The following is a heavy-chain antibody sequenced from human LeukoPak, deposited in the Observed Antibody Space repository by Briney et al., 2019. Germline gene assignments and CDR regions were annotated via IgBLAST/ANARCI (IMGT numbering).Heavy chain of an antibody. CDR3: ARGGVAGTFDY. CDR2: IWYDGSNK. V-gene: IGHV3-33*01. Sequence: PGWSLRLSCAASGFTFSSYGMHWVRQAPGKGLEWVAVIWYDGSNKYYADSVKGRFTISRDNSKNTLYLQMNSLRAEDTAVYYCARGGVAGTFDYWGQGTLVTVSS. J-gene: IGHJ4*02. D-gene: IGHD6-19*01. CDR1: GFTFSSYG.